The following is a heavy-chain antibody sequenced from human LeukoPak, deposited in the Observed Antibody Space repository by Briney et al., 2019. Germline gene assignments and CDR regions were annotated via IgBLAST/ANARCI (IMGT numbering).Heavy chain of an antibody. CDR2: IWYDGNRE. D-gene: IGHD1-26*01. J-gene: IGHJ4*02. CDR1: GFTFSSYC. CDR3: ARMGSYYDLGY. V-gene: IGHV3-33*01. Sequence: SGGSLRLSCAASGFTFSSYCMHWVRQAPGKGLEWVAVIWYDGNREYYADAAEVRFTISRDNSESTLDLQMNSLRAEDTSVYYCARMGSYYDLGYWGQGTLVTVSS.